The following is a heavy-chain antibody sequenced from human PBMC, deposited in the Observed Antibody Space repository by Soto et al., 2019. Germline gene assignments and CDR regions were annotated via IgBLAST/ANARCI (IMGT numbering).Heavy chain of an antibody. Sequence: EVQLLESGGGLVQPGGSLRLSCAASGFTFSSYALSWVRQAPGKGLEWVSGISGSGGSTYHADPVKGRLTISRDNSKDTLFLQMNSLRAEDTAIYYCAKHVEIFGDSYIDCWGQGTLVTVSS. D-gene: IGHD3-3*01. J-gene: IGHJ4*02. CDR2: ISGSGGST. V-gene: IGHV3-23*01. CDR3: AKHVEIFGDSYIDC. CDR1: GFTFSSYA.